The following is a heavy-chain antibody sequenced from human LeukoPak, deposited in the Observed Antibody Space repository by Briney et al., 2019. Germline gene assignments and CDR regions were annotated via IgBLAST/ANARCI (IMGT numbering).Heavy chain of an antibody. D-gene: IGHD1-26*01. J-gene: IGHJ4*02. CDR2: ISDNNRDR. Sequence: ASVNVSCMATGYTFTKYGISWVRQAPGQGLEWKGWISDNNRDRHHAKRFQDRDTMTTDTSASTAYVEQRSLTSGDTAVYYCARRWELDNWGQGTLVTVSS. CDR1: GYTFTKYG. CDR3: ARRWELDN. V-gene: IGHV1-18*01.